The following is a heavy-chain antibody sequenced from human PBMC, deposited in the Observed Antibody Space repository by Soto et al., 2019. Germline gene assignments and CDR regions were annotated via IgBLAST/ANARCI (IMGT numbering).Heavy chain of an antibody. CDR2: IYWDDDK. CDR3: AHRGDMHGNWDQGYLDP. CDR1: GFSLTTRPVG. D-gene: IGHD5-12*01. J-gene: IGHJ5*02. V-gene: IGHV2-5*02. Sequence: QITLRESGPTRVKPTQTLTLTCTFSGFSLTTRPVGVAWIRQPPGKALEWLAVIYWDDDKRYSPSLKSRLTVTKDTSKNQVVLTKAYMDPVDTATYFCAHRGDMHGNWDQGYLDPWGHGTLVTVSS.